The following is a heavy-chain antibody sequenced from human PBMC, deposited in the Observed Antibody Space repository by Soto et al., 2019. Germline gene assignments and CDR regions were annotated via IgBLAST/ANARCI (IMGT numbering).Heavy chain of an antibody. V-gene: IGHV1-3*01. CDR2: INAGNGNT. CDR1: GYTFTSYA. CDR3: ARGLNGYLHYFDY. D-gene: IGHD5-18*01. Sequence: ASLKVSCKSSGYTFTSYAIHWVRQAPGQRLEWMGWINAGNGNTKYSQKFQGRVTITRDTSASTAYMELSSLRSEDTAVYYCARGLNGYLHYFDYWGQGTLVTVSS. J-gene: IGHJ4*02.